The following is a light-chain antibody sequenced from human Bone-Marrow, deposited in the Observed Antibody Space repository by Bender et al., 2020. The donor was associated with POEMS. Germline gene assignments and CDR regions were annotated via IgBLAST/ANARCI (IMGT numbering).Light chain of an antibody. CDR1: KLGDKY. J-gene: IGLJ2*01. Sequence: SYELTQPPSVSVSPGQTASITCSGDKLGDKYACWYQQKPGQSPVLVIYQDMKRSSGIPERFSGSNSGNTATLTISETRAMDEADYYCQACDSSTAWVFGGGTKLTVL. V-gene: IGLV3-1*01. CDR3: QACDSSTAWV. CDR2: QDM.